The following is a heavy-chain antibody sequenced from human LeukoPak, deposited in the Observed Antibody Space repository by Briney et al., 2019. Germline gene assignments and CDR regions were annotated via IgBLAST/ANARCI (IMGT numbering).Heavy chain of an antibody. V-gene: IGHV3-9*01. CDR2: ISWSSGSI. CDR1: GFTFSSYA. J-gene: IGHJ6*02. CDR3: AKDTLYYGMDV. Sequence: GGSLRLPCAASGFTFSSYAMHWVRQAPGKGLEWVSGISWSSGSIGYADSVKGRFTISRDNAKNSLYLQMNSLRAEDTALYYCAKDTLYYGMDVWGQGTTVTVSS.